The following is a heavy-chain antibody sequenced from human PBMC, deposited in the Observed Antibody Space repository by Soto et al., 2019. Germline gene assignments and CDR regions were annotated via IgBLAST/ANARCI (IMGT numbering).Heavy chain of an antibody. Sequence: PSETLSLTCTVSGGSISSGGYYWSWIRQHPGKGLEWIGYIYYSGSTYYNPSLKSRVTISVDTSKNQFSLKLSSVTAADTAVYYCARDGLRSTYYYYGMDVWGQGTTVTVSS. CDR2: IYYSGST. CDR3: ARDGLRSTYYYYGMDV. V-gene: IGHV4-31*03. D-gene: IGHD4-17*01. J-gene: IGHJ6*02. CDR1: GGSISSGGYY.